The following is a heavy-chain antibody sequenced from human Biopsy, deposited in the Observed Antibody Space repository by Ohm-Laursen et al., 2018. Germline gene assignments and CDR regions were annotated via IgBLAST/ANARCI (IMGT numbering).Heavy chain of an antibody. V-gene: IGHV4-4*07. CDR2: IYTSGSP. J-gene: IGHJ3*02. CDR3: ARGTGRYYVYGAFDI. Sequence: TLSLTCTVSGDSINNYYWSWIRQPVGKGLEWIGRIYTSGSPNYNLSLESRVTMSVDTSKNQFSLNLRSVTAADTAVYYCARGTGRYYVYGAFDIWGQGTVVTVSS. CDR1: GDSINNYY. D-gene: IGHD1-26*01.